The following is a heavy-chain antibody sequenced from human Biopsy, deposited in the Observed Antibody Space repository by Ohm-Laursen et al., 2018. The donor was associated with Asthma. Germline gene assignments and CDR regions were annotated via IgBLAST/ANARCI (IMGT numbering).Heavy chain of an antibody. CDR3: ARTYFDFLTGQVHDAFAM. Sequence: ESSVKVSCKASGYTFINYAIHWVRQAPDPSFGGMGGITAANGNTKYSQKFQGRLTISRDTSASTAYMDLSSLRSEDTAVYYCARTYFDFLTGQVHDAFAMWGQGTMVTVSS. CDR2: ITAANGNT. V-gene: IGHV1-3*01. CDR1: GYTFINYA. D-gene: IGHD3-9*01. J-gene: IGHJ3*02.